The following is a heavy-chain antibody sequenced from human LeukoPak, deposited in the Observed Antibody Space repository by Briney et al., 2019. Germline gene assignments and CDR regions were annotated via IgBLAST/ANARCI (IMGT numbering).Heavy chain of an antibody. CDR3: AKDAVAGTWLHY. Sequence: GGSLRLSCAASGFTFSSYAMSWVRLAPGKGLEWVSAISGSGGSTYYADSVKGRFTISRDNSKNSLYLQMSSLRGEDTAMYYCAKDAVAGTWLHYWGQGTLVTVSS. D-gene: IGHD6-19*01. CDR1: GFTFSSYA. V-gene: IGHV3-23*01. J-gene: IGHJ4*02. CDR2: ISGSGGST.